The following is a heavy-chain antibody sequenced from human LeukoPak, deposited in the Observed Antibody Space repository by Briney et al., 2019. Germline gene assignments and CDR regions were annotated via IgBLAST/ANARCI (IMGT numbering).Heavy chain of an antibody. Sequence: PGGSLRLSCAASGFTFSGHWMSWVRQAPGKGLEWVANINQGGSDKYYVDSVKGRFTISRDNSKNTLYLQMNSLRAEDTAVYYCAKDSRVTRSYSSSWPDAFDIWGQGTMVTVSS. D-gene: IGHD6-13*01. J-gene: IGHJ3*02. CDR3: AKDSRVTRSYSSSWPDAFDI. CDR2: INQGGSDK. CDR1: GFTFSGHW. V-gene: IGHV3-7*03.